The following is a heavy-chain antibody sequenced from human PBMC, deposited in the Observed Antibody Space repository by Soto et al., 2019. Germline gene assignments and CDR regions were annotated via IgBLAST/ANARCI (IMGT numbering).Heavy chain of an antibody. J-gene: IGHJ3*02. V-gene: IGHV3-33*01. CDR1: GFTFSSYG. CDR3: ARVGGYDSSGYYRRMGAFDI. CDR2: IWYDGSNK. D-gene: IGHD3-22*01. Sequence: GGSLRLSCAASGFTFSSYGMHWVRQAPGKGLEWVAVIWYDGSNKYYADSVKGRFTISRDNSKNTLYLQMNSLRAEDTAVYYCARVGGYDSSGYYRRMGAFDIWGQGTMVTVSS.